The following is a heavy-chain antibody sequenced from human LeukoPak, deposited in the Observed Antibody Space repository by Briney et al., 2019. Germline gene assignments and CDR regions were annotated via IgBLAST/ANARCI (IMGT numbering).Heavy chain of an antibody. CDR1: GFTFTNYA. CDR3: AKDWSASSGWFLDY. V-gene: IGHV3-30*02. Sequence: PGGSLRPSCAASGFTFTNYAMHWVRQAPGKGLEWVAFIPYDGSDKYYADSVKGRFTISRDNSKNTLSLQMNSLRADDTAVYYCAKDWSASSGWFLDYWGQGTLVTVSS. D-gene: IGHD6-19*01. J-gene: IGHJ4*02. CDR2: IPYDGSDK.